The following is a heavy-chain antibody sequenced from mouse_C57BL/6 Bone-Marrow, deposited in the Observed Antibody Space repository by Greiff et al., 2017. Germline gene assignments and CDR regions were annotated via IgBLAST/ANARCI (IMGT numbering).Heavy chain of an antibody. Sequence: VQLQQPGAELVMPGASVKLSCKASGYTFTSYWMHWVKQRPGQGLEWIGKFHPSDSDTNYNQKFKGKATLTVDKSSSTAYMQLSRLTSEYSAVNYSGSDDGDYWGQGTTLTVSS. D-gene: IGHD2-12*01. V-gene: IGHV1-69*01. CDR2: FHPSDSDT. CDR1: GYTFTSYW. CDR3: GSDDGDY. J-gene: IGHJ2*01.